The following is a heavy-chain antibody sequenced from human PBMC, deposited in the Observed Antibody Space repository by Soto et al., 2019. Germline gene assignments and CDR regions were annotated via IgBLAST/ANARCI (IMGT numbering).Heavy chain of an antibody. CDR3: ARSPLGYDYVRQTWREVGDSFDI. J-gene: IGHJ3*02. D-gene: IGHD3-16*01. Sequence: QVRLEQWGAGLLKPSETLSLTCAIYGESLGGFHWTWLRQAPGKGLEWIGELIHGGSTNYNPSLKGRVSFSLDTSKNQFSLHLMSVTAADTAVYYCARSPLGYDYVRQTWREVGDSFDIWGRGTLVTVSS. CDR2: LIHGGST. CDR1: GESLGGFH. V-gene: IGHV4-34*12.